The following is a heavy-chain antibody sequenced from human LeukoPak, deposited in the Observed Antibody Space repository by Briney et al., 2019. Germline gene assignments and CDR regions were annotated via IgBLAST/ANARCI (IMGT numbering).Heavy chain of an antibody. D-gene: IGHD3-10*01. V-gene: IGHV3-23*01. CDR1: GFTLSSYA. J-gene: IGHJ6*03. CDR2: ISVSGSNT. Sequence: PGGSLRLSCAASGFTLSSYAMGWVRQAPGKGLEWVSSISVSGSNTNYADSGKGRFTIYRTNSTNTVYLQMNSQRAENTAVYYCAKVMKGSERLTMVRGVIIKTAGLYYMDVWGKGTTVTVSS. CDR3: AKVMKGSERLTMVRGVIIKTAGLYYMDV.